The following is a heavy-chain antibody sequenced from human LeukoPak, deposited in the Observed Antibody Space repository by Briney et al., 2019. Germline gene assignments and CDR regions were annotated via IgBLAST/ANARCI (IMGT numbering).Heavy chain of an antibody. CDR2: IYYSGST. CDR3: ARRGTVTHGVWFDP. V-gene: IGHV4-59*01. D-gene: IGHD4-17*01. J-gene: IGHJ5*02. Sequence: SETLSLTCTVSGGSTSRYYWSWIRQPPGKGLEWIGYIYYSGSTNYNPSLKSRVTISVDTSKNQFSLKLSSVTAADTAVYYCARRGTVTHGVWFDPWGQGTLVTVSS. CDR1: GGSTSRYY.